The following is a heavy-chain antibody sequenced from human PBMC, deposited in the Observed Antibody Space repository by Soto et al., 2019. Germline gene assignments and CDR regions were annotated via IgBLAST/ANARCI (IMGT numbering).Heavy chain of an antibody. J-gene: IGHJ6*02. CDR3: ARIRGYWYGLDV. Sequence: EVQLLESGGGLVQPGGSLRLSCAASGFPLSTYGMTCVRQAPGQGLEWVSAITGTGGNTYYVDSVKGRFTSSRDNSKNMLYLQMNSLRVEDTAEYYCARIRGYWYGLDVWGQGTTVTVSS. CDR2: ITGTGGNT. CDR1: GFPLSTYG. V-gene: IGHV3-23*01.